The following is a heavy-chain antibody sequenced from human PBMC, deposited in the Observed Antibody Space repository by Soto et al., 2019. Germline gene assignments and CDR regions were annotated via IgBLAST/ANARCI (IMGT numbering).Heavy chain of an antibody. CDR1: GFTFISYS. D-gene: IGHD2-15*01. V-gene: IGHV3-21*01. J-gene: IGHJ4*02. CDR2: ISSSSSYI. CDR3: ARVWDIVVVVAAAGPVDY. Sequence: EVQLVESGGGLVKPGGSLRLSCAASGFTFISYSMNWVRQAPGKGLEWVSSISSSSSYIYYADSVKGRFTISRDNAKNSLYLQMNSLRAEDTAVYYCARVWDIVVVVAAAGPVDYWGQGTLVTVSS.